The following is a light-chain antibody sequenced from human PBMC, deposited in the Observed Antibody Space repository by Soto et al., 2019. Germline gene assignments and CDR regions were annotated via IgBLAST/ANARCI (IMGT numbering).Light chain of an antibody. Sequence: IQLTQSPSYLSASVGDRVTIACRASQGIVHYLAWYQQKPGKLPNLLIYDASYLQSGVSSRFSGTGSGTEFTLIISSLQPEDVATYYCQKYDSAPWAFGQGTKVDIK. CDR1: QGIVHY. V-gene: IGKV1-27*01. CDR3: QKYDSAPWA. CDR2: DAS. J-gene: IGKJ1*01.